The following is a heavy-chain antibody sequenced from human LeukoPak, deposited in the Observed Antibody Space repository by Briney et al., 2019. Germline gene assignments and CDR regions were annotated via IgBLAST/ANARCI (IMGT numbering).Heavy chain of an antibody. CDR1: GGTFSSYA. Sequence: SVKVSCKAPGGTFSSYAISWVRQAPGQGLEWMGRIIPIFGTANYAQKFQGRVTITTDESTSTAYMELSSPRSEDTAVYYCASLSRGSFEQLGRPWGQGTLVTVSS. J-gene: IGHJ5*02. CDR3: ASLSRGSFEQLGRP. D-gene: IGHD6-6*01. V-gene: IGHV1-69*05. CDR2: IIPIFGTA.